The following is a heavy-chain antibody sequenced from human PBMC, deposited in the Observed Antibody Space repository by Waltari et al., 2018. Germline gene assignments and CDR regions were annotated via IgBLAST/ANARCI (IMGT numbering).Heavy chain of an antibody. V-gene: IGHV3-30-3*01. Sequence: QGQLVESGGGVVQPGRSLRLSCEVSGFSFRTYPMHWVRQAPGKGLEWVAVVSFDENISYYADYVKGRFTISRDNSESTLYLQMNSLRAEDTAVYFCARDPRGDASFYYHMDVWGRGTTVTVSS. CDR1: GFSFRTYP. J-gene: IGHJ6*03. CDR2: VSFDENIS. D-gene: IGHD2-2*01. CDR3: ARDPRGDASFYYHMDV.